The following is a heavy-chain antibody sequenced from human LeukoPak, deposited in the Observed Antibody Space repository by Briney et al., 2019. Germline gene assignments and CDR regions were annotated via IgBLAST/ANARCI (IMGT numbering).Heavy chain of an antibody. CDR2: IRNKPNNYTT. Sequence: GGSLRLSCAASGFTFSDHYMDWVRQAPGKGLEWIGRIRNKPNNYTTKYAASGKGRFTISRDDSKNSLYLQMNSLKTEDTAVYYCAREQDIAVAGTGGRGFDYWGQGTLVTVSS. V-gene: IGHV3-72*01. CDR1: GFTFSDHY. CDR3: AREQDIAVAGTGGRGFDY. D-gene: IGHD6-19*01. J-gene: IGHJ4*02.